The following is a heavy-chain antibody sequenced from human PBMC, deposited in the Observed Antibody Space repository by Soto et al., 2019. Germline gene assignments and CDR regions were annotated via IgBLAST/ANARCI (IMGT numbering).Heavy chain of an antibody. J-gene: IGHJ5*02. CDR2: ISHDGRDT. Sequence: EGQLVESGGGLVQPGGSLRLSCAASEFTFSRYWMHWVRQAPGKGLVWVSHISHDGRDTIYADFVKGRFTISRDNPENMLYLQMNSLTGDDSAIYYCVRGWMSDHHVGYLQSWGRGTQVSVSA. CDR3: VRGWMSDHHVGYLQS. CDR1: EFTFSRYW. V-gene: IGHV3-74*01. D-gene: IGHD6-13*01.